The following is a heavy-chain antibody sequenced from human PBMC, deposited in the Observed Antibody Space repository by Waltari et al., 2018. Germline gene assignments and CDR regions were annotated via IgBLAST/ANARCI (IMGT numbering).Heavy chain of an antibody. D-gene: IGHD6-13*01. CDR2: IRYDGSNK. V-gene: IGHV3-30*02. J-gene: IGHJ4*02. Sequence: QVQLVESGGGVVQPGGSLRLSCAASGFTFSSYGMHWVRQAPGKGLEWVAFIRYDGSNKYYADSVKGRFTISRDNSKNTLYLQMNSLRAEDTAVYYCEKAHSSRWTPDYWGQGTLVTVSS. CDR3: EKAHSSRWTPDY. CDR1: GFTFSSYG.